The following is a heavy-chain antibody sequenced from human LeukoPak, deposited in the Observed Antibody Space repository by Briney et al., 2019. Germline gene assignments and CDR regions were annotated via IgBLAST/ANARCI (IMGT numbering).Heavy chain of an antibody. CDR3: ARDRLMSRGAFDI. CDR1: GFTFSSYA. V-gene: IGHV3-30-3*01. CDR2: ISYDGSNK. D-gene: IGHD3-16*01. Sequence: GGSLRLSCAASGFTFSSYAMHWVRQAPGKGLEWVAVISYDGSNKYYADSVKGRFTISRDNSKNTLYLQMNSLRAEDTAVYYCARDRLMSRGAFDIWGQGTMVTVSS. J-gene: IGHJ3*02.